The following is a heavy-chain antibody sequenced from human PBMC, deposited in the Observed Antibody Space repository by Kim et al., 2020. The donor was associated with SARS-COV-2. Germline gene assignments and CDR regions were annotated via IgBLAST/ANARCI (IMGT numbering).Heavy chain of an antibody. Sequence: GGSLRLSCAASGFTFSDYYMSWIRQAPGKGLEWVSYISSSSSYTNYADSVKGRFTISRDNAKNSLYLQMNSLRAEDTAVYYCARVGYDYVWGRYRDYYYYGMDVWGQGTTVTVSS. CDR2: ISSSSSYT. V-gene: IGHV3-11*05. J-gene: IGHJ6*02. D-gene: IGHD3-16*02. CDR1: GFTFSDYY. CDR3: ARVGYDYVWGRYRDYYYYGMDV.